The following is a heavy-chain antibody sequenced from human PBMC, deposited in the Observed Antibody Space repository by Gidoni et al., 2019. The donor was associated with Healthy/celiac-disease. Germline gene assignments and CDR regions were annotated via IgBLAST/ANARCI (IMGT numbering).Heavy chain of an antibody. CDR3: AKDGVGGPGAFDI. J-gene: IGHJ3*02. Sequence: EVQLLESGGGLVQPGGSLRLSCAASGFPFSSYAMSWVRQAPGKGLGWVSAISGSGGSTYYADSVKGRFTISRDNSKNTLYLQMNSLRAEDTAVYYCAKDGVGGPGAFDIWGQGTMVTVSS. CDR2: ISGSGGST. D-gene: IGHD2-15*01. V-gene: IGHV3-23*01. CDR1: GFPFSSYA.